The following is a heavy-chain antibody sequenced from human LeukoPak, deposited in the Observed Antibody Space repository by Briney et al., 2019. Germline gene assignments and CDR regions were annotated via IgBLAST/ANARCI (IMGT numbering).Heavy chain of an antibody. Sequence: SETLSLPCSVSDDSITMYYWTWIRQPPGKGLEWIGYVDHTGSTNFNPSLNGRVSISRDTSKNLFSLRLRSVTAADTAVYFCARGRVSSSTWYSTYYYYFYMDVWGKGTTVTVSS. D-gene: IGHD1-1*01. J-gene: IGHJ6*03. CDR2: VDHTGST. V-gene: IGHV4-59*01. CDR1: DDSITMYY. CDR3: ARGRVSSSTWYSTYYYYFYMDV.